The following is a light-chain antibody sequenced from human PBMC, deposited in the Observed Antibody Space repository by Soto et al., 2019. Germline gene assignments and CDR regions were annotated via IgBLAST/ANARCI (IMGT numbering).Light chain of an antibody. V-gene: IGKV3-20*01. CDR2: GAS. J-gene: IGKJ1*01. Sequence: EIVLTQSPGTLFLSPGERATLSCRASQSVSSSYLAWYQQKPGQAPRLLIYGASSRATGIPGRFSGSGSGTDFTLTISRLEPEDFGVYYCQQYGSSPRTFGEGTKVEIK. CDR3: QQYGSSPRT. CDR1: QSVSSSY.